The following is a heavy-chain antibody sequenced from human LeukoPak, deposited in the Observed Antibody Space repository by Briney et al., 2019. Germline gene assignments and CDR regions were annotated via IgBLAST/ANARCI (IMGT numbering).Heavy chain of an antibody. Sequence: GGSLRLSCAASGFDFSTYAINWVRQAPGKGLEWVSSISTMSNYIFYGDSVKGRFTISRDNAKNSVYLQMNSLRPEDTAVYYCARDADMITFGGIIVPFDIWGQGTMVTVSS. CDR3: ARDADMITFGGIIVPFDI. D-gene: IGHD3-16*02. CDR2: ISTMSNYI. J-gene: IGHJ3*02. V-gene: IGHV3-21*01. CDR1: GFDFSTYA.